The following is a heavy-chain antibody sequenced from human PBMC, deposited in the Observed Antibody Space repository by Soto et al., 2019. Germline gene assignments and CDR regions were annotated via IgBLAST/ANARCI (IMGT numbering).Heavy chain of an antibody. V-gene: IGHV5-51*01. CDR3: ARRYYGSGSYYNGFDP. J-gene: IGHJ5*02. CDR1: GYSFTSYW. D-gene: IGHD3-10*01. Sequence: EVQLVQSGAEVKKPGESLKISCKGSGYSFTSYWIGWVRQMPGKGLEWMGIIYPGDSDTRYSPSFQGQVTISADKSIXXAYLQWSSLKASDTAMYYCARRYYGSGSYYNGFDPWGQGTLVTVSS. CDR2: IYPGDSDT.